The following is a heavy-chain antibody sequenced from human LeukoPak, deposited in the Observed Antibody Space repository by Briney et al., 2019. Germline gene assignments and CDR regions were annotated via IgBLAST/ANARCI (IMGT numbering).Heavy chain of an antibody. J-gene: IGHJ4*02. V-gene: IGHV3-23*01. CDR1: GFNFSSYG. Sequence: GGSLRLSCAASGFNFSSYGMSWVRRAPGKGLEWVSAISGSGGSTYYADSVKGRFTISRDNSKNTLYLQMNSLRAEDTAVYYCAKDGGILWFGESHYFDYWGQGTLVTVSS. CDR2: ISGSGGST. CDR3: AKDGGILWFGESHYFDY. D-gene: IGHD3-10*01.